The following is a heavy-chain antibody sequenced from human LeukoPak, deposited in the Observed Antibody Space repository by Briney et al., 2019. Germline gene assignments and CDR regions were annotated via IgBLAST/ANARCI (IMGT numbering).Heavy chain of an antibody. CDR2: INPNSGGT. V-gene: IGHV1-2*02. CDR3: ARGVGTMGAFDI. J-gene: IGHJ3*02. D-gene: IGHD1-1*01. Sequence: ASVKVSCKASGYTFVSYNLNWVRQAPGQGLEWMGWINPNSGGTNYAQKFQGRVTMTRDTSISTAYMELSRLRSDDTAVYYCARGVGTMGAFDIWGQGTMVTVSS. CDR1: GYTFVSYN.